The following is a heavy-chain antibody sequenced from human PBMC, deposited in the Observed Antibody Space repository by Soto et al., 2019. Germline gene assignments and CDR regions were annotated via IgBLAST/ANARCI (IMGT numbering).Heavy chain of an antibody. CDR1: WFTCSSYC. D-gene: IGHD3-10*01. CDR3: AKRCFALWSSNWFDP. Sequence: PGGSLRFCCAASWFTCSSYCMSGASQAPGKGLEWVSAISDSGGSTYYADFVKCRFTISREKSKNTLYLQMNSLRAEDMAVYYCAKRCFALWSSNWFDPGGQGTLVTVSS. V-gene: IGHV3-23*01. CDR2: ISDSGGST. J-gene: IGHJ5*02.